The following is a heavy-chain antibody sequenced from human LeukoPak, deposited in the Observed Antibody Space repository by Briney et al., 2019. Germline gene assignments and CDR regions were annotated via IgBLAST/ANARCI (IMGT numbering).Heavy chain of an antibody. Sequence: SGGSLRLSCAASGFTFSSYSMNWVRQAPGKGLEWVSSISSSSSYIYYADSVKGRFTISRDNAKNSLYLQMNSLGAEDTAVYYCLASSGNWNYGGRLDYWGQGTLVTVSS. CDR3: LASSGNWNYGGRLDY. V-gene: IGHV3-21*01. CDR1: GFTFSSYS. D-gene: IGHD1-7*01. J-gene: IGHJ4*02. CDR2: ISSSSSYI.